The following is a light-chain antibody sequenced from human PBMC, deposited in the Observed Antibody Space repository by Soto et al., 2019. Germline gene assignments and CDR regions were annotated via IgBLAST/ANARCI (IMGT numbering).Light chain of an antibody. Sequence: EIVLTQSPATLSLSPGERATLSCRASQSVSRFLAWFQQKPGQAPRLLIYDASNRATGIPARFSGSGSATDFTLTISNLAPEDFALYYFQQRYDWPLPFGQGTRVEIK. CDR1: QSVSRF. CDR3: QQRYDWPLP. V-gene: IGKV3-11*01. J-gene: IGKJ1*01. CDR2: DAS.